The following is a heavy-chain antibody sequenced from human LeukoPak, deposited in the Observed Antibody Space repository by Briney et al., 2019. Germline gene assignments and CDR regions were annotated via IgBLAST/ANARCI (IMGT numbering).Heavy chain of an antibody. V-gene: IGHV4-4*07. J-gene: IGHJ5*02. Sequence: SETLSLTCTVSGGSINSYWSWIRQPAGKGLEWIGRISGSGTITYNPALQSRLSISIDTSKNQFSLKLMSVTAADTAVYYCTRDSGTTGEVKFDPWGQGTLVTVSS. CDR2: ISGSGTI. D-gene: IGHD3-10*01. CDR3: TRDSGTTGEVKFDP. CDR1: GGSINSY.